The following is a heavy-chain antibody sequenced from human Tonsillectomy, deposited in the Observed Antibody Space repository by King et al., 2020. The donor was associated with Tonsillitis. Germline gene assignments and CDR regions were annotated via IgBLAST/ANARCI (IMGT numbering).Heavy chain of an antibody. CDR2: IKQDGSEK. V-gene: IGHV3-7*03. CDR1: GITFSSYW. CDR3: ATTSGPGGTFDS. J-gene: IGHJ3*01. Sequence: VQLVESGGGLVQPGGSLRLSCAASGITFSSYWMSWVRQTPGKGLEWVANIKQDGSEKYYVDSVKGRFTISRDNAKNSLYLHMNSLRAEDMAVYYCATTSGPGGTFDSGAKGQWSPSLQ. D-gene: IGHD3-16*01.